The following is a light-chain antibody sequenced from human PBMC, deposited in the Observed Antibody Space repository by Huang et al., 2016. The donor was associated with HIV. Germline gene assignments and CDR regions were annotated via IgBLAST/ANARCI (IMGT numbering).Light chain of an antibody. J-gene: IGKJ1*01. V-gene: IGKV1-39*01. CDR3: QQSHNTPWT. CDR2: AAS. CDR1: QPIGNF. Sequence: DIQMTQPPASLSASVGDRVTISCRTSQPIGNFFNLYQQRPGKAPKLLIYAASTLQNGAPSRVSGTGSGTDFSLTSDSLQPEDFATYFCQQSHNTPWTFGRGAKV.